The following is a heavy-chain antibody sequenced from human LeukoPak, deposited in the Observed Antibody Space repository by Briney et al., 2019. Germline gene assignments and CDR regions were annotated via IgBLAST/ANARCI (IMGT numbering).Heavy chain of an antibody. CDR2: ISSNGGST. Sequence: GGSLRLSCAASGFTFSSYAMHWVRQAPGKGLEYVSAISSNGGSTYYANSVKGRFTISRDNSKNTLYLQMGSLRAEDMAAYYCASLYYDFWSGSDYYGMDVWGQGTTVTVSS. CDR1: GFTFSSYA. CDR3: ASLYYDFWSGSDYYGMDV. V-gene: IGHV3-64*01. J-gene: IGHJ6*02. D-gene: IGHD3-3*01.